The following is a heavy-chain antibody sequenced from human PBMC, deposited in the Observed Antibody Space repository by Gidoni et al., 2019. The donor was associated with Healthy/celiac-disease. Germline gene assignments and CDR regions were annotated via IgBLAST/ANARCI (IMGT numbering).Heavy chain of an antibody. CDR3: ARETGIAVAGRFGY. J-gene: IGHJ4*02. Sequence: QVQLVESGGGVVQPGRSLRLSCAASGFTFSSYGMHWVRQAPGKGLEWVAVIWYDGSNKYYADSVKGRFTISRDNSKNTLYLQMNSLRAEDTAVYYCARETGIAVAGRFGYWGQGTLVTVSS. V-gene: IGHV3-33*01. D-gene: IGHD6-19*01. CDR2: IWYDGSNK. CDR1: GFTFSSYG.